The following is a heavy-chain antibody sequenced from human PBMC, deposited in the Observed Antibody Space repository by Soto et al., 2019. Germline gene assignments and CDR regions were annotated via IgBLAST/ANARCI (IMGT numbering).Heavy chain of an antibody. CDR2: IGGSGDWT. V-gene: IGHV3-23*01. CDR3: ARIYDSSGYVDY. J-gene: IGHJ4*02. CDR1: GFTFSNYA. Sequence: SGFTFSNYAMSWVRQAPGKGLEWVSAIGGSGDWTYYADSVKGRFTISRDNSKNTLSLQMISLRAADTAVYYCARIYDSSGYVDYWGQGTLVTVSS. D-gene: IGHD3-22*01.